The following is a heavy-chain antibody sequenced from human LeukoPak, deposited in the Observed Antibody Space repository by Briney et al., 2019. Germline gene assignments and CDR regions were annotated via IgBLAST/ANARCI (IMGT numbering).Heavy chain of an antibody. J-gene: IGHJ4*02. CDR3: TGPDFFDY. CDR1: GFTFSNAW. D-gene: IGHD3/OR15-3a*01. V-gene: IGHV3-15*01. CDR2: IKSKTDDGTT. Sequence: SGGSLRLSCAASGFTFSNAWMSWVRQAPGKGLEWVGRIKSKTDDGTTDYAAPVKGRFTISRDDSKTTLYLQMNSLKTEDTAVYYCTGPDFFDYWGQGTLVTVSS.